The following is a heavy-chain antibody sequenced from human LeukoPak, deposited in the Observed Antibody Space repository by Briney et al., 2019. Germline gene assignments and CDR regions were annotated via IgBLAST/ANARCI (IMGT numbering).Heavy chain of an antibody. CDR1: GYTFTGYY. CDR3: ARAATRYSSSPHGDY. V-gene: IGHV1-2*02. J-gene: IGHJ4*02. CDR2: INPNSGGT. D-gene: IGHD6-6*01. Sequence: GASVKVSCKASGYTFTGYYMHWVRQAPGQGLEWMGWINPNSGGTNYAQKLQGRVTMTRDTSISTAYMELSRLRSDDTAVYYCARAATRYSSSPHGDYWGQGTLVTVSS.